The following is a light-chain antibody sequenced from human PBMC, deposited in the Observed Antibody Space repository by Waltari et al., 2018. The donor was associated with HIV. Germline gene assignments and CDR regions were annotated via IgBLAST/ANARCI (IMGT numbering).Light chain of an antibody. V-gene: IGLV1-40*01. Sequence: SVLTQPPSVSGAPGQRVTISCTGSSSNIGARFAVHWYQQLPGTAPNLLIYGNNNRPSGVPDRFSGSKSGTSASLAITGLQAEDEADYYCQSYDSSLSGSVFGGGTKLTVL. J-gene: IGLJ2*01. CDR1: SSNIGARFA. CDR3: QSYDSSLSGSV. CDR2: GNN.